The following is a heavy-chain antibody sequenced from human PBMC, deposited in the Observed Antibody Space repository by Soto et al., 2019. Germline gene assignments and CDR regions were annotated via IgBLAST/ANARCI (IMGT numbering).Heavy chain of an antibody. J-gene: IGHJ6*02. CDR2: SWYDGTNK. CDR1: GFTFSSYG. CDR3: ARGRRYCALGGMDV. V-gene: IGHV3-33*01. Sequence: QVQLVESGGGVVQPGRSLRLACASSGFTFSSYGMHWVRQAPGKGLEWVAVSWYDGTNKYYADSVKGRFTISRDDSTNTLYLQMNSLRPDDTAVYYCARGRRYCALGGMDVWGQGTTVTVSS. D-gene: IGHD3-9*01.